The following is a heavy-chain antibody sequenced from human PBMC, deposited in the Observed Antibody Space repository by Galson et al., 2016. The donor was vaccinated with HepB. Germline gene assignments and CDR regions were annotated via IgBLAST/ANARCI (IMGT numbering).Heavy chain of an antibody. D-gene: IGHD6-19*01. Sequence: SLRLSCAASGFTFSSFAMTWVRQAPGKGLEWVSTILRSGSSTYNADSVKGRFTISRDNSRSTLSLQMNSLRAEDTAVYYCATRSSGWYYFDYWGQGTLVTVSS. CDR1: GFTFSSFA. CDR2: ILRSGSST. J-gene: IGHJ4*02. V-gene: IGHV3-23*01. CDR3: ATRSSGWYYFDY.